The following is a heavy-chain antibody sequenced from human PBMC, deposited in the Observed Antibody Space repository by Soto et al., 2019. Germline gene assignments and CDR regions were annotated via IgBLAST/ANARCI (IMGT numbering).Heavy chain of an antibody. Sequence: NPSETLSLTCSVSGGSISSYYWSWIRQSPGKGLEWIGYIYYIGTTNYNPSLKSRVTISLDTSKNQFSLKLTSVTAADTAVYYCVRGGGGYGNGTIDYWGQGTLVTVSS. CDR1: GGSISSYY. J-gene: IGHJ4*02. V-gene: IGHV4-59*12. D-gene: IGHD5-18*01. CDR3: VRGGGGYGNGTIDY. CDR2: IYYIGTT.